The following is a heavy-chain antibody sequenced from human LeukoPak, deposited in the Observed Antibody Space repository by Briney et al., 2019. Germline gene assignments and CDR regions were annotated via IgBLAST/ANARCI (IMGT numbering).Heavy chain of an antibody. CDR1: GYSFTSYW. V-gene: IGHV5-51*01. CDR2: SYPGDSDT. J-gene: IGHJ6*02. Sequence: GESLKISCKGSGYSFTSYWIGWVRQMPGKGLEWKGISYPGDSDTRYSPSFQGQVTISADKSISTAYLQWSSLKASDTAMYYCARFAVTDYYYYGMDVWGQGTTVTVSS. D-gene: IGHD2-21*02. CDR3: ARFAVTDYYYYGMDV.